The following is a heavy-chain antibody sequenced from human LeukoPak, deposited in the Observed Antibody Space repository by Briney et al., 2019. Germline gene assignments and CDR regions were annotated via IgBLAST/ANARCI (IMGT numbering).Heavy chain of an antibody. CDR2: INSDGSST. Sequence: GGSLRLSCAASGFTFSSYWMHWVRQAPGKGLVWVSRINSDGSSTSYADSVKGRFTISRDNSKNTLYLQMNSLRAEDTAVYYCAKSLTTMDFDYWGQGTLVTVSS. V-gene: IGHV3-74*01. CDR1: GFTFSSYW. J-gene: IGHJ4*02. D-gene: IGHD3-10*01. CDR3: AKSLTTMDFDY.